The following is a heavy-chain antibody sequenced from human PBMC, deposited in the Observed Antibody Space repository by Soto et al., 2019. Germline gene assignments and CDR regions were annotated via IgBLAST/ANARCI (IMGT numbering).Heavy chain of an antibody. V-gene: IGHV4-30-4*01. D-gene: IGHD4-17*01. CDR3: ARGPTVTTDY. CDR2: IYSSGNT. Sequence: SETLSLTCTVSGGSISSRYHYWSWFRQPPGKGLEWIGYIYSSGNTYYNSSLKSRVSMSVDTSKNQFSLDLRSVTAADTAVYYCARGPTVTTDYWGQGTLVTVSS. CDR1: GGSISSRYHY. J-gene: IGHJ4*02.